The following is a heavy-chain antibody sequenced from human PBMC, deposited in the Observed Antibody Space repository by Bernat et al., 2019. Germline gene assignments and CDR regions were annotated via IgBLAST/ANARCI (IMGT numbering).Heavy chain of an antibody. Sequence: EVQLVESGGGLVQPGGSLRLSCAASGFTFSSYSMNWVRQAPGKGLEWVSYISSSSSTIYYADSVKGRFTISRDNAKNSLYLQMNSLRAEDTAVYYCAREEWRAFDIWGQGTMVTVSS. D-gene: IGHD3-3*01. CDR2: ISSSSSTI. CDR1: GFTFSSYS. J-gene: IGHJ3*02. V-gene: IGHV3-48*01. CDR3: AREEWRAFDI.